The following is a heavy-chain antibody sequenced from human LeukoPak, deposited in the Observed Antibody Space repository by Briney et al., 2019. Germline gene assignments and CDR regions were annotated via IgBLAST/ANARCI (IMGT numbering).Heavy chain of an antibody. D-gene: IGHD1-26*01. CDR2: INHSGST. J-gene: IGHJ3*02. CDR1: GGSFSGYY. Sequence: PSETLSLTRAVYGGSFSGYYWSWIRQPPGKGLEWIGKINHSGSTNYNPSLKSRVTISVDTSKNQFSLKLNSVTAADTAVYYCARVTSWELRSSDAFDIWGQGTMVTVSS. V-gene: IGHV4-34*01. CDR3: ARVTSWELRSSDAFDI.